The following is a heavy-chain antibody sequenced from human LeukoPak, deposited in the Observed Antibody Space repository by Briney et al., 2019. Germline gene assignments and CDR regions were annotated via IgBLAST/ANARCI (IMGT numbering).Heavy chain of an antibody. D-gene: IGHD2-21*02. CDR3: ARGWLAETTVVTPYNY. Sequence: ASVKVSCKASGGTFSSTTINWVRQAPGQGLEWMGGITPIFRTPNYAQKLQGRVTITAVESMSTAYMELSSLRSEDTAVYYCARGWLAETTVVTPYNYWGQGTLVTVSS. V-gene: IGHV1-69*01. CDR1: GGTFSSTT. CDR2: ITPIFRTP. J-gene: IGHJ4*02.